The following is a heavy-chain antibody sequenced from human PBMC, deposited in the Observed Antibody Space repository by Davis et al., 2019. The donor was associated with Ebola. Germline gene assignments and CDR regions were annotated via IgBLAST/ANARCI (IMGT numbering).Heavy chain of an antibody. J-gene: IGHJ4*02. CDR1: GGSISSYY. V-gene: IGHV4-39*01. D-gene: IGHD2-2*01. CDR3: ARGKRRYCSSTSCSGPFDY. CDR2: IYYSGST. Sequence: PSETLSLTCTVSGGSISSYYWGWIRQPPGKGLEWIGSIYYSGSTYYNPSLKSRVTISVDTSKNQFSLKLSSVTAADTAVYYCARGKRRYCSSTSCSGPFDYWGQGTLVTVSS.